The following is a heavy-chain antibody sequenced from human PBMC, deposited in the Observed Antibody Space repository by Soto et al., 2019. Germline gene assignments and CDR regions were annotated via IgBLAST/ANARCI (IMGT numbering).Heavy chain of an antibody. D-gene: IGHD6-19*01. CDR3: AKDRPIDSSGWFHDY. J-gene: IGHJ4*02. V-gene: IGHV3-23*01. CDR2: ISVSGGST. CDR1: GFTFSSYA. Sequence: PGGSLRLSCAASGFTFSSYAMTWVRQAPGKGLEWVSAISVSGGSTYYADSVKGRFSISRDNSKNTLYLQMNSLRAEDTAVYYCAKDRPIDSSGWFHDYWGQGTLVTVSS.